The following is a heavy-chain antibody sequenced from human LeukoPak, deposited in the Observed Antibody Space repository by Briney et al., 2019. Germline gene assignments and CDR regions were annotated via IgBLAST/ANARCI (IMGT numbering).Heavy chain of an antibody. Sequence: NPSETLSLTCSVTGVSITDYYWSWLRQPPGKGLEWIGYIYYKGYTNYSPSLKSRVTISMDTSKSQFSLKLRSVTAADTAVYYCASTPLSDLDIWGQGTMVIISS. CDR2: IYYKGYT. CDR1: GVSITDYY. CDR3: ASTPLSDLDI. V-gene: IGHV4-59*01. J-gene: IGHJ3*02.